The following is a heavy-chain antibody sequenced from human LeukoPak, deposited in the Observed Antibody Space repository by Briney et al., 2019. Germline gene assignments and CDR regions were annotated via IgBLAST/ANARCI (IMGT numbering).Heavy chain of an antibody. CDR3: ATDPYYYDSSGHPTGY. D-gene: IGHD3-22*01. Sequence: PGGSLRLSCAASGFTFTNYAMSWVRQAPGKGLEWVSTISGSGDSTYYTGSVKGRFTISRDNSRNTVYLQMNSLRAEDTAVYYCATDPYYYDSSGHPTGYWGQGTLVTVSS. V-gene: IGHV3-23*01. CDR1: GFTFTNYA. CDR2: ISGSGDST. J-gene: IGHJ4*02.